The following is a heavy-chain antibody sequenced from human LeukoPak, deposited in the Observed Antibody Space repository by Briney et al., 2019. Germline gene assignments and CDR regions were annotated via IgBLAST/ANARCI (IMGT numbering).Heavy chain of an antibody. V-gene: IGHV3-7*01. D-gene: IGHD5-18*01. J-gene: IGHJ4*02. Sequence: QPGGSLRLSCAASGFIFKSYWMSWVRQAPGKGLEWVANIKQDGSEENYVDSVRGRFTISRDNAKKSLYLQMNSLRAEDTAVYYCARLYSRVGPFDYWGQGTLVTVSS. CDR1: GFIFKSYW. CDR2: IKQDGSEE. CDR3: ARLYSRVGPFDY.